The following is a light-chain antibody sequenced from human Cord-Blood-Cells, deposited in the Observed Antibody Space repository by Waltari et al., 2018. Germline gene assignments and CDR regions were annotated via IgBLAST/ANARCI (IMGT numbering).Light chain of an antibody. J-gene: IGKJ4*01. CDR2: GAS. Sequence: EIVLTPSPGTLSLSPGERATLSCRASQRVSSSYLAWYQQKPGPAARLLIYGASSRATGIPDRFSGSGSGTDFTLTISRLEPEDFAVYYCQQYGSSPPTVGGGTKVEIK. CDR1: QRVSSSY. CDR3: QQYGSSPPT. V-gene: IGKV3-20*01.